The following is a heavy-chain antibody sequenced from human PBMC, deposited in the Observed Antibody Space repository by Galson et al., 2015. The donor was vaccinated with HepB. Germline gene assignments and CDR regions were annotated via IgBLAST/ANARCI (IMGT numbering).Heavy chain of an antibody. CDR3: AKQRAPAAHYYYYGMDV. J-gene: IGHJ6*02. Sequence: SLRLSCAASGFTFSSYGMHWVRQAPGKGLERVAVISYDGSNKYYADSVKGRFTISRDNSKNTLYLQMNSLRAEDTAVYYCAKQRAPAAHYYYYGMDVWGQGTTVTVSS. CDR2: ISYDGSNK. D-gene: IGHD2-2*01. V-gene: IGHV3-30*18. CDR1: GFTFSSYG.